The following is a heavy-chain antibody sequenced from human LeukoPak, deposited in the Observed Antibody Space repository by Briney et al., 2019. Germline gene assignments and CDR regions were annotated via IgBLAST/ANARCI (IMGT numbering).Heavy chain of an antibody. CDR2: ISWNSGSI. D-gene: IGHD3-22*01. CDR3: AKDGAGYYDSSGSDAFDI. CDR1: GFTFDDYA. J-gene: IGHJ3*02. V-gene: IGHV3-9*01. Sequence: GGSLRLSCAASGFTFDDYAMHWVRQAPGKGLEWVSGISWNSGSIGYADSVKGRFTISRDNAKNSLYLQMNSLRAEDTALYYCAKDGAGYYDSSGSDAFDIWGQGTMVTVSS.